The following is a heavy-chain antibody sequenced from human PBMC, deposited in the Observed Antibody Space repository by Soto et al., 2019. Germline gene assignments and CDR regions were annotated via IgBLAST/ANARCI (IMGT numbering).Heavy chain of an antibody. CDR1: GFTFHNFA. J-gene: IGHJ4*02. V-gene: IGHV3-9*01. CDR3: AKEGSVSMGYFDL. D-gene: IGHD6-6*01. Sequence: EVQVAESGGGLVQPGRSLRLSCAASGFTFHNFAMHWVRHVPGKGLEWVSGIAWDGGSRGYAGSVKGRFTISRDNARNSLYLQMRSLRAEDTAMYYCAKEGSVSMGYFDLWGQGTLVIVSS. CDR2: IAWDGGSR.